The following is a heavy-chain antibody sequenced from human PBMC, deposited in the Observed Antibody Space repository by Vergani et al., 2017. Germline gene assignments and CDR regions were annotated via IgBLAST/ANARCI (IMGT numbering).Heavy chain of an antibody. V-gene: IGHV3-23*01. CDR3: VKVAGRYDNFFNS. CDR1: GFTFNTYA. J-gene: IGHJ4*02. Sequence: EVQLLESGGSLKQPGGSVRLSCAASGFTFNTYAMHWVRQAPGKGLEWVSALTGGGGSTYYADSFKGRFIISRDNSRATLYLQMNSLRPEDTATYYCVKVAGRYDNFFNSGGKGTRVTVS. D-gene: IGHD1-26*01. CDR2: LTGGGGST.